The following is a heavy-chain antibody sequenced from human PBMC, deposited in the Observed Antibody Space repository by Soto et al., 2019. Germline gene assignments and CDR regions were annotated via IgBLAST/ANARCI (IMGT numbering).Heavy chain of an antibody. J-gene: IGHJ5*02. D-gene: IGHD5-12*01. CDR1: GDSISSYY. V-gene: IGHV4-59*01. Sequence: SETLSLTCTVSGDSISSYYWTWIRQPPGKGLEWIGYIYYSGSNDYNPSLKSRVTISVDTSKNQFSLKLTSVPAADTAVYYCARGVATIGPWGQGTLVTVSS. CDR3: ARGVATIGP. CDR2: IYYSGSN.